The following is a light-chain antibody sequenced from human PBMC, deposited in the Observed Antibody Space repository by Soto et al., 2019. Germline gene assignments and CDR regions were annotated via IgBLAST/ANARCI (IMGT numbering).Light chain of an antibody. Sequence: DIQMTQSPSSLSASVGDRVTITCRASQGIRRDLGWYQQKPGKAPKRLIYAASSLQSGVPSRFSGSGFGTEFTLTISSLQPEDFATYYCLQHNSYPRTFGQGTKVEIK. CDR3: LQHNSYPRT. V-gene: IGKV1-17*01. CDR2: AAS. CDR1: QGIRRD. J-gene: IGKJ1*01.